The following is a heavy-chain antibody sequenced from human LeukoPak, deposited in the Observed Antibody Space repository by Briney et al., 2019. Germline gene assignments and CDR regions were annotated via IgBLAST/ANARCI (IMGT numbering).Heavy chain of an antibody. D-gene: IGHD3-22*01. V-gene: IGHV3-15*01. CDR3: PTDPGSPDYYDSSGDFDY. J-gene: IGHJ4*02. Sequence: GRSLRLSCAASGFAFNNAWMSCVREDAGKGLEWVGRIKSKTDGGTTDYAAPVKGRSTISRYDSKNTLQMQMNSLKTADTAAYYWPTDPGSPDYYDSSGDFDYWGQGTLVTVSS. CDR2: IKSKTDGGTT. CDR1: GFAFNNAW.